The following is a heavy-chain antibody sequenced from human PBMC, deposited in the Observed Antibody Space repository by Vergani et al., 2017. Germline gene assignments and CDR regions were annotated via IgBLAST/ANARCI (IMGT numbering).Heavy chain of an antibody. V-gene: IGHV4-39*01. CDR3: AIGGYYSRAFDY. D-gene: IGHD3-22*01. Sequence: QLQLQESGPGLVKPSETLSLTCTVSGGSISSSSYYWGWIRQPPGKGLEWIGSIYYSGSTYYNPSLKRRVTISVDTAKNQFSLKLGSVTAADTAVYYCAIGGYYSRAFDYWGQGTLVTVSS. CDR1: GGSISSSSYY. J-gene: IGHJ4*02. CDR2: IYYSGST.